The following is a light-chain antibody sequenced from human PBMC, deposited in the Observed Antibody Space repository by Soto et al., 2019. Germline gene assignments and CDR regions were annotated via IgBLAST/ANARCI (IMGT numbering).Light chain of an antibody. V-gene: IGKV3-20*01. CDR1: QSGSSSY. J-gene: IGKJ1*01. CDR3: QQYGSSQT. CDR2: GAS. Sequence: EIGWTQSPGTLSLSPGERATLSCRASQSGSSSYLAWYQQKPGQAPRLLIYGASSRATGIPDRFSGSGSGTDFTLTISRLEPEDFAVYYCQQYGSSQTFGQGTKVEIK.